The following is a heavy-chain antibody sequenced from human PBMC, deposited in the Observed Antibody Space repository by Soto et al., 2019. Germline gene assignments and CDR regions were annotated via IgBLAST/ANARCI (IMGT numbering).Heavy chain of an antibody. D-gene: IGHD7-27*01. J-gene: IGHJ4*02. CDR1: GFTVSSNY. CDR2: IYSGGST. CDR3: ARVPSPWVLDY. Sequence: EVQLVESGGGLIQPGGSLRLSCAASGFTVSSNYMPWVRQTPGKGLEWVLLIYSGGSTFYADSVKGRVTISRDNSRNTLYLQMNSLRAEDTAVYYCARVPSPWVLDYWGQGTLVTVSS. V-gene: IGHV3-53*01.